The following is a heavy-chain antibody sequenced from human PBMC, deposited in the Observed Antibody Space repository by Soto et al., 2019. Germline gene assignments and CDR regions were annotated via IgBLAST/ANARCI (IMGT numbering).Heavy chain of an antibody. CDR1: GGSISSGGYY. D-gene: IGHD3-10*01. Sequence: SETLSLTCTVSGGSISSGGYYWSWIRQHPGKGLEWIGYIYYSGSTYYNPSLKSRVTISVDTSKNQFSLKLSSVTAADTAVYYCARDLGYYGSRNPGGRGFNWFDPWGQGTPVTVYS. CDR3: ARDLGYYGSRNPGGRGFNWFDP. J-gene: IGHJ5*02. CDR2: IYYSGST. V-gene: IGHV4-31*03.